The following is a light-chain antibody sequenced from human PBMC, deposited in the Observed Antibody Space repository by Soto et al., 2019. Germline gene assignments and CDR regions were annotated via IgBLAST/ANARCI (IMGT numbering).Light chain of an antibody. CDR3: QQYNNWGT. Sequence: EIVMTQSPATLSVSPGERATLSCRASQSVSSNLAWYQQKPGQAPMLLIYGASTRATGIPARFIGSGSGTEFTLTISSLQSEDFAVYYCQQYNNWGTFGQGTKVEIK. CDR2: GAS. J-gene: IGKJ1*01. V-gene: IGKV3-15*01. CDR1: QSVSSN.